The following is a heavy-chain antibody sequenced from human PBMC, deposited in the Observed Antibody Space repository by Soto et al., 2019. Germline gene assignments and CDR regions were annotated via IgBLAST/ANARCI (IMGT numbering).Heavy chain of an antibody. CDR3: AREMVGGVGSDY. J-gene: IGHJ4*02. D-gene: IGHD3-10*01. CDR2: ISTYNGNT. Sequence: QVQLVQSGAEVKKPGASVKVSCKASGYTFTSYGISWVRQAPGQGLEWMGWISTYNGNTKYAQKLQGRVTMTTDTSTSIAYKELRSLRSDDPAVFYCAREMVGGVGSDYWGQGTLVTVSA. V-gene: IGHV1-18*01. CDR1: GYTFTSYG.